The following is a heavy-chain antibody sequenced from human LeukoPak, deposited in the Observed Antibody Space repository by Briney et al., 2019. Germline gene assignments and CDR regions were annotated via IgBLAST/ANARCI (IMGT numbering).Heavy chain of an antibody. CDR3: VRDLLWDGGQVDY. V-gene: IGHV3-7*01. Sequence: GGSLRLSCVASGFSFSSYWMSWFRQVPGKGLEWVGNINQDGNKKYYVDSVKGRFTTSRDNGKNSLYLQMNNLSAEDTAVYYCVRDLLWDGGQVDYWGQGTLVTVSS. CDR2: INQDGNKK. D-gene: IGHD3-16*01. CDR1: GFSFSSYW. J-gene: IGHJ4*02.